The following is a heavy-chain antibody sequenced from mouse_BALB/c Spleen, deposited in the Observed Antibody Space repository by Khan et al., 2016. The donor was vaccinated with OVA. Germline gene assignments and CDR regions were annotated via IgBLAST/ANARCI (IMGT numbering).Heavy chain of an antibody. CDR2: ISYSGST. CDR3: ERQNYYGCALDY. D-gene: IGHD1-2*01. Sequence: EVQLQESGPGLVKPSQSLSLTCTVTGYSITSNYAWSWIRQFPGNKLEWIGYISYSGSTSYNPSLKSRISVTRDTSENQFFLQLNSVTTEDTATNYYERQNYYGCALDYWGQGTSVTVSS. V-gene: IGHV3-2*02. J-gene: IGHJ4*01. CDR1: GYSITSNYA.